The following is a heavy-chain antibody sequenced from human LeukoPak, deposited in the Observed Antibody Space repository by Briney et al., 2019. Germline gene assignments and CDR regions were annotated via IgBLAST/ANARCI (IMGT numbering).Heavy chain of an antibody. V-gene: IGHV4-34*01. CDR1: GGSFSGYY. CDR2: INHSGST. Sequence: SETLSLTCAVYGGSFSGYYWSWIRQPPGKGLEWIGEINHSGSTNYNPSLKSRVTISVDTSKNQFSLKLSSVTAADTAVYYCARENNLAAVDWGQGTLVTVSS. CDR3: ARENNLAAVD. J-gene: IGHJ4*02. D-gene: IGHD6-13*01.